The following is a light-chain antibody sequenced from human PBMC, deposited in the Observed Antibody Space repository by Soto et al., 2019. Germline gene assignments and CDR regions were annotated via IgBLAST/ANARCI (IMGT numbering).Light chain of an antibody. J-gene: IGLJ3*02. Sequence: QSALTQPASVSGSPGQSITISCTGTSNDVGAYNYVSWYQQHPGKAPKLMIYEVSKRPSGVSNRFSGSKSGNTASLTISGLQAEDEADYYCSSYTSSSTRVFGGGTKVTVL. CDR3: SSYTSSSTRV. CDR2: EVS. CDR1: SNDVGAYNY. V-gene: IGLV2-14*01.